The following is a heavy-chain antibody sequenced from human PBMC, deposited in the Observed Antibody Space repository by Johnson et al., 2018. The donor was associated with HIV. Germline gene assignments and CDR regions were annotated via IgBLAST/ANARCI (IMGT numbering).Heavy chain of an antibody. D-gene: IGHD1-26*01. CDR3: AKDRGSPGIPAAFDI. Sequence: VQLVESGGGFVQPGRSLRLSCAASGFTFDDHAMHWVRLTPGKGLECVSGISWNSGKIGYADSVKGRFTISRDNSKNTLYLQMNNLRAEDTAVYYGAKDRGSPGIPAAFDIWGQGTMVTVSS. CDR2: ISWNSGKI. V-gene: IGHV3-9*01. CDR1: GFTFDDHA. J-gene: IGHJ3*02.